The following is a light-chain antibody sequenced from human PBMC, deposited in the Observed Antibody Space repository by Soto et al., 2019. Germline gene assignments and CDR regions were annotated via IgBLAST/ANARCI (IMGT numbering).Light chain of an antibody. CDR1: QAVPNN. CDR3: QQVKTYPRT. V-gene: IGKV1-9*01. J-gene: IGKJ4*01. Sequence: DIPLTQSPSFLSASVGDRVTITCRPSQAVPNNMAWYQQKPGKPPTLLIYEASTLHSGVPSRFSGRKSGTQFTLTIDSLQPEDFATYYCQQVKTYPRTFGGGTKVEIK. CDR2: EAS.